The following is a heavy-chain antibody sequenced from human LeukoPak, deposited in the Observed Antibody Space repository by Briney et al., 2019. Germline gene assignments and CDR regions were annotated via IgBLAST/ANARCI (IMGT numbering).Heavy chain of an antibody. Sequence: GASVEVSCKASGYTFTSYYMHWVRQAPGQGLEWMGIINPSGGSTSYAQKFQGRVTMTRDTSTSTVYMELSSLRSEDTAVYYCASSNCSSTSCYFKYYYYYYMDVWGKGTTVTVSS. CDR3: ASSNCSSTSCYFKYYYYYYMDV. V-gene: IGHV1-46*01. J-gene: IGHJ6*03. D-gene: IGHD2-2*01. CDR1: GYTFTSYY. CDR2: INPSGGST.